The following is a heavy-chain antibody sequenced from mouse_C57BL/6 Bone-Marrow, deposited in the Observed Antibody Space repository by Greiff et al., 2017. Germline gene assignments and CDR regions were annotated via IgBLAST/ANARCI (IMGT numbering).Heavy chain of an antibody. V-gene: IGHV1-43*01. D-gene: IGHD2-2*01. CDR3: ERILWLRRRYFDV. CDR2: INPSTGGT. J-gene: IGHJ1*03. Sequence: VQLKQSGPELVKPGASVKISCKASGYSFTGYYMHWVKQSSEKSLEWIGEINPSTGGTSYNQKFKGKATLTVDKSSSTAYMQLKSLTSEDSAVYYCERILWLRRRYFDVWGTGTTVTVSS. CDR1: GYSFTGYY.